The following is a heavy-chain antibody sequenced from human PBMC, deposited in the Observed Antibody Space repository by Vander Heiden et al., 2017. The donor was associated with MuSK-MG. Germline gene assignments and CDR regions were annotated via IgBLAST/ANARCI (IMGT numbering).Heavy chain of an antibody. Sequence: LEWVGRVRSKANSYATAYATSVKGRFTISRDDSNNTAYLQMNSVKTEEMAVYYFSFARAGLDYYGMDVWGQGTTVTVSS. CDR3: SFARAGLDYYGMDV. CDR2: VRSKANSYAT. J-gene: IGHJ6*02. V-gene: IGHV3-73*01.